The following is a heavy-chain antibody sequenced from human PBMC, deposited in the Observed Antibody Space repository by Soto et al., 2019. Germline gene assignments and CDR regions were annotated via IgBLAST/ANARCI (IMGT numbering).Heavy chain of an antibody. J-gene: IGHJ6*02. CDR2: TRNKANSYTT. V-gene: IGHV3-72*01. D-gene: IGHD5-18*01. Sequence: EVQLVESGGGLVQPGGSLRLSCAVSGFTFSDHYMDWVRQAPGKGLEWVGRTRNKANSYTTEYAASVKGRVTISRDDSQNSLYLQMNSLKTEDTAVYYCARDRRGYSGDFGMDVWGQGTTVTVSS. CDR1: GFTFSDHY. CDR3: ARDRRGYSGDFGMDV.